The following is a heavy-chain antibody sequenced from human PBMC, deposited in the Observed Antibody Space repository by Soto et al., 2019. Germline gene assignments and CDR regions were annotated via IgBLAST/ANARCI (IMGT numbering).Heavy chain of an antibody. D-gene: IGHD6-6*01. V-gene: IGHV3-30*09. CDR1: EFTFSPYP. J-gene: IGHJ6*02. Sequence: QEQLVESGGGVVQPGRPLRLSCAASEFTFSPYPMHWVRQAPGKGLEWVAVISFDGATKYYADSVKGRFAISRDNSMNTLYLQMNSLRTEDTAVYYCAKDQSASSNSYYAMDVWGPGTTVTVSS. CDR3: AKDQSASSNSYYAMDV. CDR2: ISFDGATK.